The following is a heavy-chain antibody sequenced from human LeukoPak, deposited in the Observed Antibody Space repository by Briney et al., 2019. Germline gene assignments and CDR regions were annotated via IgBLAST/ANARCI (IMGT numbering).Heavy chain of an antibody. CDR1: GYTFTGYY. CDR3: ARGPPTCSGGSCYSVNYFDY. V-gene: IGHV1-46*01. Sequence: ASVKVSCKASGYTFTGYYMHWVRQAPGQGLEWMGIINPSGGSTSYAQKFQGRITMTREKATTTVYMELNSLRSEDTAVYYCARGPPTCSGGSCYSVNYFDYWGQGTLVTVSS. D-gene: IGHD2-15*01. CDR2: INPSGGST. J-gene: IGHJ4*02.